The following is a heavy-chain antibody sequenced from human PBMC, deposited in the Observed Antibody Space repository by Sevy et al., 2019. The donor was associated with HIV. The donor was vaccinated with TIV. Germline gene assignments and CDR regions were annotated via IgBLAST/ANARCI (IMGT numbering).Heavy chain of an antibody. V-gene: IGHV1-18*01. CDR3: ARDGGSNYYDSSGY. CDR2: ISAYNGNT. J-gene: IGHJ4*02. Sequence: ASVKVSCKASGYTFTSYGISWVRQAPGQGLEWMGWISAYNGNTIYAQELQGRVTMTTDTSTSTAYMELRSLRSDDTAVYYCARDGGSNYYDSSGYWGQGTLVTVSS. CDR1: GYTFTSYG. D-gene: IGHD3-22*01.